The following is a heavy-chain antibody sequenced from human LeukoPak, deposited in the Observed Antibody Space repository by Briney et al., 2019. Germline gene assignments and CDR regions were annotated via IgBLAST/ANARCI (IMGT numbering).Heavy chain of an antibody. V-gene: IGHV4-61*08. CDR2: IYYSGST. CDR3: AREFEEGEVVGWFDP. Sequence: PSETLSLTCSVSGGSISSGDYYWSWIRQSPEKGLEWIGFIYYSGSTNYNPSLKSRVTISVDTPKNQFSLKLSSVTAADTAVYYCAREFEEGEVVGWFDPWGQGTLVTVSS. CDR1: GGSISSGDYY. D-gene: IGHD2-2*01. J-gene: IGHJ5*02.